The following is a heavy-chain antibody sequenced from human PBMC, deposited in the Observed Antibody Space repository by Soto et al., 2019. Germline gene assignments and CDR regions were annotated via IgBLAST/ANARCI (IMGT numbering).Heavy chain of an antibody. CDR3: TRNPSRYDILTGYYDYYGMDV. J-gene: IGHJ6*02. CDR1: GFTFSGSA. Sequence: LRLSCAASGFTFSGSAMHWVRQASGKGLEWVGRIRSKANSYATAYAASVKGRFTISRDDSKNTAYLQMNSLKTEDTAVYYCTRNPSRYDILTGYYDYYGMDVWGQGTTVTVSS. V-gene: IGHV3-73*01. CDR2: IRSKANSYAT. D-gene: IGHD3-9*01.